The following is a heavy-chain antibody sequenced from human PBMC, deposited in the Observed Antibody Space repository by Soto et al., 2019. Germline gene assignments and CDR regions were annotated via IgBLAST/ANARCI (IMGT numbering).Heavy chain of an antibody. Sequence: EVQLVESGGGLVQPGGSLRLSCEASGFTFSHYEMNWVRQAPGKGLEWVSYISGSDGTIYYADSVKGRFTISRDNAKHSLYLQMNSLRAEDTAVYYCTREATDRELPGGMDAWGQGTTVTVSS. CDR1: GFTFSHYE. CDR2: ISGSDGTI. V-gene: IGHV3-48*03. D-gene: IGHD1-26*01. CDR3: TREATDRELPGGMDA. J-gene: IGHJ6*02.